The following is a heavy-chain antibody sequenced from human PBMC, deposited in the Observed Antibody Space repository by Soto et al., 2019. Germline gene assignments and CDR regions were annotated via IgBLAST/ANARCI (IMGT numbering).Heavy chain of an antibody. CDR3: AKSDYGDYFPFDY. V-gene: IGHV3-30*18. CDR2: ISYDGSNK. CDR1: GFTFSSYG. J-gene: IGHJ4*02. Sequence: QVQLVESGGGVVQPGRSLRLSCAASGFTFSSYGMHWVRQAPGKGLEWVAVISYDGSNKYYADSVKGRFTISRDNSKNKVYLKMNSLRAEDTAVYYCAKSDYGDYFPFDYWGQGTLVTVSS. D-gene: IGHD4-17*01.